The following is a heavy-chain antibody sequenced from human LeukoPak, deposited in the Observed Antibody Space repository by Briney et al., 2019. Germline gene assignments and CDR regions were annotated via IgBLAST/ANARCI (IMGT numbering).Heavy chain of an antibody. CDR3: ARVSGYENFDY. Sequence: SETLSLTCTVSGGSISSYYWSWIRQPPGKGLEWIGYIYYSGSTNYNPSLKSRVTISVDTSKNQSSLKLSSVTAADTAVYYCARVSGYENFDYWGQGTLVTVSS. CDR1: GGSISSYY. J-gene: IGHJ4*02. V-gene: IGHV4-59*01. D-gene: IGHD5-12*01. CDR2: IYYSGST.